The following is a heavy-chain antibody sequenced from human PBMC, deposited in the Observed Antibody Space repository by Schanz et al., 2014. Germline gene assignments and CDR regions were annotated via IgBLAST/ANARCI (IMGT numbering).Heavy chain of an antibody. CDR1: GDSISSGAHT. V-gene: IGHV4-30-4*07. CDR2: IYYSGST. Sequence: QVQLQESGPGLVKPSQTLSLTCAVSGDSISSGAHTWSWIRQPPGKGLEWVGYIYYSGSTYYSPSLKSRVSISVDTSKTLFSLRLNSVTAADTAVYHCAMTAYSTGWYIASWGQGTLVTVSS. CDR3: AMTAYSTGWYIAS. D-gene: IGHD6-13*01. J-gene: IGHJ4*02.